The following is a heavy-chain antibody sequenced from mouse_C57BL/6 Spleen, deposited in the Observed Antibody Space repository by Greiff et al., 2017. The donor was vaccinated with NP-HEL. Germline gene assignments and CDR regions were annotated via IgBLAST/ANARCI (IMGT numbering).Heavy chain of an antibody. CDR2: IDPSDSYT. CDR3: ARYDYDADYFDY. D-gene: IGHD2-4*01. V-gene: IGHV1-59*01. CDR1: GYTFTSYW. Sequence: QVHVKQPGAELVRPGTSVKLSCKASGYTFTSYWMHWVKQRPGQGLEWIGVIDPSDSYTNYNQKFKGKATLTVDTSSSTAYMQLSSLTSEDSAVYYCARYDYDADYFDYWGQGTTLTVSS. J-gene: IGHJ2*01.